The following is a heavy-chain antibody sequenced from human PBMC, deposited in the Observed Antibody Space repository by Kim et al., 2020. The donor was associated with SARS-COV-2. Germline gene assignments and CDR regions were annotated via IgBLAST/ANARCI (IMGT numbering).Heavy chain of an antibody. J-gene: IGHJ4*02. CDR2: ITSSSSSI. CDR3: ARDFYDSNGYYYSAL. V-gene: IGHV3-48*02. Sequence: GGSLRLSCAASGFTFSSYGMNWVRQAPGKGLEWVSYITSSSSSIYYADSVKGRFTISRDNAKNSLYLQMNSLRDEDTAVYYCARDFYDSNGYYYSALWGQGTLVTVSS. D-gene: IGHD3-22*01. CDR1: GFTFSSYG.